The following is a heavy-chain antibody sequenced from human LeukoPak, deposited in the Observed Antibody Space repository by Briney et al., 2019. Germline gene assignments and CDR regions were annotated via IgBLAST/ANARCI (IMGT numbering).Heavy chain of an antibody. D-gene: IGHD2-21*01. CDR3: TIIPNVILFTHYFEY. Sequence: SVKVSCKASGGTFSSYAISWVRQAPGQGLEWMGGIIPIFGTANYAQKFQGRVTITADESTSTAYMELTYVRSDDTAVYYCTIIPNVILFTHYFEYWGQGTLVTVSS. J-gene: IGHJ4*02. CDR2: IIPIFGTA. CDR1: GGTFSSYA. V-gene: IGHV1-69*13.